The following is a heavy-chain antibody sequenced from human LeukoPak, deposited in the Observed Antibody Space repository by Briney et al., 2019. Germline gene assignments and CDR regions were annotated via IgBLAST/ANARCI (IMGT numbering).Heavy chain of an antibody. CDR2: ISYSGST. CDR3: TRAASSGPLFTYHMDV. CDR1: GGSINSYY. D-gene: IGHD3-22*01. J-gene: IGHJ6*03. V-gene: IGHV4-59*12. Sequence: SETLSLTCTVSGGSINSYYWSWIRQPPGKPLEWIGYISYSGSTNYNPSLKSRATISVDTSKNQFSLKLTSVTAADTAVYYCTRAASSGPLFTYHMDVWGKGTTVTVSS.